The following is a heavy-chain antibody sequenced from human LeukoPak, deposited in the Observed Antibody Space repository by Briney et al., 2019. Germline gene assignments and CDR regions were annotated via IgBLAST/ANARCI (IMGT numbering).Heavy chain of an antibody. J-gene: IGHJ4*02. Sequence: ASVKVSCKASGYDFTKYAVQWVRQAHGQRHERMGWIDAGKGRTDNSQDDQGRVTISRDTSASIAYMELSSLRSDDTAVYYCARGIWSATLTAYYLDYWGQGTLVTVSS. CDR1: GYDFTKYA. V-gene: IGHV1-3*01. CDR3: ARGIWSATLTAYYLDY. CDR2: IDAGKGRT. D-gene: IGHD2-21*02.